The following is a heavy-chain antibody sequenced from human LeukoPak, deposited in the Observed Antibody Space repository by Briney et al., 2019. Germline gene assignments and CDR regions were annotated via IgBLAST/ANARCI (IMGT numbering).Heavy chain of an antibody. CDR1: GGSISSYY. V-gene: IGHV4-4*07. Sequence: SETLSLTCTVSGGSISSYYWSWIRQPAGKGLEWIGRIYTSGSTNYNASLKSRVSMSVDTSKNQFSLKLSSVTAADTAVFYCARENSGSYREFDYWGQGTLVIVSS. CDR2: IYTSGST. D-gene: IGHD1-26*01. J-gene: IGHJ4*01. CDR3: ARENSGSYREFDY.